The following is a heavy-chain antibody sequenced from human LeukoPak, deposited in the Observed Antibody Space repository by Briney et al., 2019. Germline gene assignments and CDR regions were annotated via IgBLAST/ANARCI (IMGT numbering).Heavy chain of an antibody. J-gene: IGHJ4*02. CDR3: AKAARLSKTYGGYGGSPFDW. Sequence: PGRCLSLSLAASRLTLRSYAMSWVGRAPGKGRAGVSAISGTSCSTYYADSVTGRFTLPRHKPQNTLYLQMNSLRAEDTDVYYCAKAARLSKTYGGYGGSPFDWWGEGTLVTVSS. CDR1: RLTLRSYA. D-gene: IGHD4-23*01. CDR2: ISGTSCST. V-gene: IGHV3-23*01.